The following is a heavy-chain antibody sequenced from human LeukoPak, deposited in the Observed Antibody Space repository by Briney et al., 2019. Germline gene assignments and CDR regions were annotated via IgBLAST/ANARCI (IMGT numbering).Heavy chain of an antibody. CDR3: VRDSSKWYFDF. J-gene: IGHJ4*02. V-gene: IGHV3-74*01. CDR2: IKSDGSGT. CDR1: GFTFNTHW. D-gene: IGHD6-13*01. Sequence: PGGSLRLSCVASGFTFNTHWIHWVRQAPGKGLVWVSYIKSDGSGTNYADSVMGRFTISRDNAKNTVFLQMNSLRVEDTAVYYSVRDSSKWYFDFWGQGSLVTVSS.